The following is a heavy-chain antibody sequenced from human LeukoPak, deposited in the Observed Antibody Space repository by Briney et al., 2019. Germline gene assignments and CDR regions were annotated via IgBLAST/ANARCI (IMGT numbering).Heavy chain of an antibody. CDR3: ARGGDWNDDFYYYYYMDV. CDR2: IYYSGNT. D-gene: IGHD1-1*01. J-gene: IGHJ6*03. Sequence: SETLSLTCTVSGVSISSSNSYWGWIRQPPGKGLEWIGSIYYSGNTYYNASLKSRVTISVDTSKNQFSLKLSSVTAADTAVYYCARGGDWNDDFYYYYYMDVWGKGTTVTVSS. V-gene: IGHV4-39*07. CDR1: GVSISSSNSY.